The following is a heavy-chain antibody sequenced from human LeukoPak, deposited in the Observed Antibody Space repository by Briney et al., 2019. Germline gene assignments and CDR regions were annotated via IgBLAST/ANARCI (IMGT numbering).Heavy chain of an antibody. J-gene: IGHJ4*02. CDR2: IRYDGSNK. CDR3: AKDPRPPGIGYCSSTSCPYYFDY. V-gene: IGHV3-30*02. Sequence: SGGSLRLSCAASGFTFSSYGMHWVRQAPGKGLEWVAFIRYDGSNKYYADSVKGRFTISRDNSKNTLYLQMNSLRAEDTAVYYCAKDPRPPGIGYCSSTSCPYYFDYWGQGTLVTVSS. CDR1: GFTFSSYG. D-gene: IGHD2-2*01.